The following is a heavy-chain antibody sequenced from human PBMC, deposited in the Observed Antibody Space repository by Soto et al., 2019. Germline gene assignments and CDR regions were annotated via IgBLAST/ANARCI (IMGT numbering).Heavy chain of an antibody. V-gene: IGHV1-24*01. D-gene: IGHD1-26*01. J-gene: IGHJ4*02. CDR1: GYTLTELS. CDR2: FDPEDGET. CDR3: ATRSGSYYQIITYFDY. Sequence: QVQLVQSGAEVKKPGASVKVSCKVSGYTLTELSMHWVRQAPGKGLEWMGGFDPEDGETIYAQKFQGRVTMTEDTSTDTAYMELSSLRSEDTAVYYCATRSGSYYQIITYFDYWGQGTLVTVSS.